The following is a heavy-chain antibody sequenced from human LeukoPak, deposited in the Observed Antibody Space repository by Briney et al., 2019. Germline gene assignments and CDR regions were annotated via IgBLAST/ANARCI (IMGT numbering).Heavy chain of an antibody. CDR2: MNPVTGDA. V-gene: IGHV1-8*01. CDR3: ARAPMGTAAFY. D-gene: IGHD2-2*01. J-gene: IGHJ4*02. Sequence: ASVKVSCKASGYTFTNFDINWVRQAPGQGLEWMGWMNPVTGDAGSTQKFQGRVTLTRDTSISTAFMELSSLTSDDTAFYYCARAPMGTAAFYWGQGTLVTVSS. CDR1: GYTFTNFD.